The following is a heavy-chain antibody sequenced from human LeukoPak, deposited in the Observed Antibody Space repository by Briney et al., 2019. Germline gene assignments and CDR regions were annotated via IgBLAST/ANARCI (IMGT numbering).Heavy chain of an antibody. V-gene: IGHV4-61*02. CDR1: GGSISSGSYY. CDR3: ARGGSSWHTYYYYMDV. CDR2: IYTSGST. J-gene: IGHJ6*03. D-gene: IGHD6-13*01. Sequence: PSETLSLTCTVSGGSISSGSYYWSWIRQPSGKGLEWIGRIYTSGSTNYNPSLKSPLTISVDTSKNQFSLKRSSVTAADTAVYYCARGGSSWHTYYYYMDVWGKGTTVTVSS.